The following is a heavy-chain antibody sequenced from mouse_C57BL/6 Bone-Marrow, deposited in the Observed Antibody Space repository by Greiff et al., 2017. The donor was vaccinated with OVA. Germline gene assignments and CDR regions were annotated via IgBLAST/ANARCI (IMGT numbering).Heavy chain of an antibody. CDR2: ILPGSGST. CDR3: ARDPFYYYGSSYPYWYFDV. J-gene: IGHJ1*03. V-gene: IGHV1-9*01. CDR1: GYTFTGYW. D-gene: IGHD1-1*01. Sequence: VQLQQSGAELMKPGASVKLSCKATGYTFTGYWIEWVKQRPGHGLEWIGEILPGSGSTNYNAKFKGKARFTADTSSNTAYMQLSSLTTEDSAIYHCARDPFYYYGSSYPYWYFDVWGTGTTVTVSS.